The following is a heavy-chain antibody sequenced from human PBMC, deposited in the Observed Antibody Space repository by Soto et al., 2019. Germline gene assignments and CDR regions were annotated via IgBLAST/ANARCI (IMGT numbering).Heavy chain of an antibody. J-gene: IGHJ5*02. V-gene: IGHV3-21*05. CDR3: ARGGLGGSSQPNWFDP. CDR1: GFTFSSYS. Sequence: EVQLVESGGGLVQPGGSLRLSCAASGFTFSSYSMNWVRQAPGKGLEWVSYISSSSSYIYYADSVKGRFTISRDNAKNSLYLQMNSLRAEDTAVYYCARGGLGGSSQPNWFDPWGQGTLVTVSS. CDR2: ISSSSSYI. D-gene: IGHD6-6*01.